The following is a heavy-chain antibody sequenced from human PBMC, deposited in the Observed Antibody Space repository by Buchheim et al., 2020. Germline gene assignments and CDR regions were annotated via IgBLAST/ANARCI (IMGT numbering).Heavy chain of an antibody. CDR2: IIPFFGEA. V-gene: IGHV1-69*01. CDR3: ARARYYDSWSGSSDYYGLDV. CDR1: GGTFSTSS. Sequence: QVQLVQSGAEVKKPGSSVKVSCKASGGTFSTSSMNWVRQAPGQGLEWMGGIIPFFGEANYAQKFQGRLTISADESTSTAYMELSSLRSEDTAPYYCARARYYDSWSGSSDYYGLDVWGLGTT. D-gene: IGHD3-3*01. J-gene: IGHJ6*02.